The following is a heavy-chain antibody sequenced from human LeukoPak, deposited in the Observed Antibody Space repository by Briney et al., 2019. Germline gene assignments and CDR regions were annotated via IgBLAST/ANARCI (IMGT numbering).Heavy chain of an antibody. V-gene: IGHV4-34*01. Sequence: SETLSLTCAVYGGSFNNYYWSWIRQPPGKGLEWIAEVSHRGSTTYNPSLRSRFIISLDTSKNELALKVNSVTAADTAVYYCARDPSGAPYSGYDYWGQGTLVTASS. CDR2: VSHRGST. CDR1: GGSFNNYY. CDR3: ARDPSGAPYSGYDY. D-gene: IGHD5-12*01. J-gene: IGHJ4*02.